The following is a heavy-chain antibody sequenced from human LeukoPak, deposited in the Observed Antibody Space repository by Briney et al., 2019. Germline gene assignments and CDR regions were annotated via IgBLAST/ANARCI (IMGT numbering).Heavy chain of an antibody. Sequence: SETLSLTCAVYGGSFSGYYWSWIRQPPGKGLEWIGEINHSGSTNYNPSLKSRVTISVDTSKNQFSLKLSSVTAADTAVYYCARLIRRFGVFNWFDPWGQGTLVTVSS. D-gene: IGHD3-10*01. V-gene: IGHV4-34*01. J-gene: IGHJ5*02. CDR3: ARLIRRFGVFNWFDP. CDR2: INHSGST. CDR1: GGSFSGYY.